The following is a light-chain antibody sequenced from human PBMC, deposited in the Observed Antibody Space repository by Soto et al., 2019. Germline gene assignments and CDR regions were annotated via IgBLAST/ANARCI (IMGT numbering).Light chain of an antibody. Sequence: EIVLTQSPATLSLSPGERATLSCRASQGVSSYLAWYQQKPGQAPRLLIYDASNRATGIPARFSGSGPETDFTLTISSLEPEDFAVYYCQQRSNWLFTFGQGTRLEIK. CDR1: QGVSSY. V-gene: IGKV3D-11*01. CDR2: DAS. J-gene: IGKJ5*01. CDR3: QQRSNWLFT.